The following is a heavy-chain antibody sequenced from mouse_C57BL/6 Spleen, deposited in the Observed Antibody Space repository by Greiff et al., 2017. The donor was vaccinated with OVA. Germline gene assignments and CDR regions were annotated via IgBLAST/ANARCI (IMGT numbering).Heavy chain of an antibody. J-gene: IGHJ2*01. CDR3: ARGKGQFFDY. Sequence: EVNLVESEGGLVQPGSSMKLSCTASGFTFSDYYMAWVRQVPEKGLEWVANINYDGSSTYYLDSLKSRFIISRDNAKNILYLQMSSLKSEDTATYYCARGKGQFFDYWGQGTTLTVSS. D-gene: IGHD3-3*01. CDR1: GFTFSDYY. CDR2: INYDGSST. V-gene: IGHV5-16*01.